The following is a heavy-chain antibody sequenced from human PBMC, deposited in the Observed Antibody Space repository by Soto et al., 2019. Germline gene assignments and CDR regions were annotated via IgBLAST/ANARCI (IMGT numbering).Heavy chain of an antibody. Sequence: PSETLSLTCAVYGGSFSGYYWSWIRQPPGKGLEWIGEINHSGSTNYNPSLKSRVTISVDTSKNQFSLKLSSVTAADTAVYYCARVAAAGKYYYYYYGMDVWGQGTTVTV. CDR3: ARVAAAGKYYYYYYGMDV. J-gene: IGHJ6*02. D-gene: IGHD6-13*01. V-gene: IGHV4-34*01. CDR1: GGSFSGYY. CDR2: INHSGST.